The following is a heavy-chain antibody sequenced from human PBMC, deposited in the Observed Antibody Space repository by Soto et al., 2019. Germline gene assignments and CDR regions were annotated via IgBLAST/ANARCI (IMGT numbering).Heavy chain of an antibody. CDR2: IYYSGST. J-gene: IGHJ6*02. V-gene: IGHV4-30-4*01. Sequence: SETLSLTCTVSGGSISSGDYYWSWIRQPPGKGLEWIGYIYYSGSTYYNPSLKSRVTISVDTSKNQFSLKLSSVTAADTAVYYCARDHTAMGYGMDVWGQGTTVTVSS. CDR3: ARDHTAMGYGMDV. CDR1: GGSISSGDYY. D-gene: IGHD5-18*01.